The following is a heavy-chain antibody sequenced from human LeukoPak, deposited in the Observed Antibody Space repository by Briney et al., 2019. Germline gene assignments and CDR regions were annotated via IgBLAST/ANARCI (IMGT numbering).Heavy chain of an antibody. V-gene: IGHV1-46*01. CDR2: INPSGGNT. CDR1: GYTFASYY. CDR3: ARGRPHGNDY. Sequence: ASVTVSCKASGYTFASYYLHWVRQAPGQGLEWMGIINPSGGNTIYAQKFQGRVTMTRDTSTSTVYMELSSLRSEDTAVYYCARGRPHGNDYWGQGTLVTVSS. D-gene: IGHD4-23*01. J-gene: IGHJ4*02.